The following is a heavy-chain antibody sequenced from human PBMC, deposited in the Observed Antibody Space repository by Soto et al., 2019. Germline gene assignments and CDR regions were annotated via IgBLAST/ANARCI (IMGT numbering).Heavy chain of an antibody. J-gene: IGHJ6*02. Sequence: GASVKVSCKASGYTFTSYAMHWVRQAPGQRLEWMGWINAGNGNTKYSQKFQGRVTIIRDTSASTAYMELSSLRSEDTAVYYCARDKTLTTAPGYYYYYGMDVWGQGTTVTVSS. CDR1: GYTFTSYA. D-gene: IGHD4-17*01. V-gene: IGHV1-3*01. CDR2: INAGNGNT. CDR3: ARDKTLTTAPGYYYYYGMDV.